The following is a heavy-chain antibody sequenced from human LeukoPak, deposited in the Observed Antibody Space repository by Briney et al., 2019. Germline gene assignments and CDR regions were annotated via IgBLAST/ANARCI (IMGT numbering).Heavy chain of an antibody. D-gene: IGHD3-16*02. CDR3: VRHRTASDY. CDR1: GFSFSDNS. Sequence: PGGSLKLSCAASGFSFSDNSMTWVRQAPGKGLEWVSSISPSSSYIFYSDSLKGRLTISRDNAKNSLYLQMNSLRVEDTAVYYCVRHRTASDYWGLGALVTVSS. J-gene: IGHJ4*02. CDR2: ISPSSSYI. V-gene: IGHV3-21*01.